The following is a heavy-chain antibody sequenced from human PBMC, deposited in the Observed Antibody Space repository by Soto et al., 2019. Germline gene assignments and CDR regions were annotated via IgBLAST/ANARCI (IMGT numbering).Heavy chain of an antibody. D-gene: IGHD3-3*01. CDR1: GFTFSSYG. J-gene: IGHJ6*02. V-gene: IGHV3-30*18. Sequence: GGSLRLSCAASGFTFSSYGMHWVRQAPGKGLEWVAVISYDGSNKYYADSVKGRFTISRDNSKNTLYLQMNSLRAEDTAVYYCAKDTASGRDFWSGFYYYGMDVWVQGTTVTVSS. CDR2: ISYDGSNK. CDR3: AKDTASGRDFWSGFYYYGMDV.